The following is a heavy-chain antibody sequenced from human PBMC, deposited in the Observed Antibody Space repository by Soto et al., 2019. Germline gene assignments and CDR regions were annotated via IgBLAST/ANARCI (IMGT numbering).Heavy chain of an antibody. D-gene: IGHD6-6*01. CDR1: GFTFSDCA. J-gene: IGHJ6*02. CDR3: AKGGSSEHYYYGMDV. CDR2: ISWDGGST. V-gene: IGHV3-43*01. Sequence: GGSLRLSCVASGFTFSDCAMSWVRQFPGKGLEWVSLISWDGGSTYYADSVKGRFTISRDNSKNSLYLQMNSLRTEDTALYYCAKGGSSEHYYYGMDVWGQGTTVTVSS.